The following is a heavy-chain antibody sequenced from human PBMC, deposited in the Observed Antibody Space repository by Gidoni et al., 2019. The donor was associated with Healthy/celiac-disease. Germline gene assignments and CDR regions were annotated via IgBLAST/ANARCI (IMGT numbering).Heavy chain of an antibody. J-gene: IGHJ6*03. Sequence: EVQLLESGGGLIQPGGSLRLSCAASGFTFSSYAMSWFRQAPGKGLEWVSAISGSGGSTYYADSVKGRFTISRDNSKNTLYLQMNSLRAEDTAVYYCAKSGDSSGYYLEYYYYYYMDVWGKGTTVTVSS. D-gene: IGHD3-22*01. V-gene: IGHV3-23*01. CDR3: AKSGDSSGYYLEYYYYYYMDV. CDR2: ISGSGGST. CDR1: GFTFSSYA.